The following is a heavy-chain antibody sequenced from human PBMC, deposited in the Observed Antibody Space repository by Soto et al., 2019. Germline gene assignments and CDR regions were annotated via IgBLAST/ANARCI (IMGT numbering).Heavy chain of an antibody. CDR2: ISYDGSNK. Sequence: LRLSCAASGFTFSSYAMHWVRQAPGKGLEWVAVISYDGSNKYYADSVKGRFTISRDNSKNTLYLQMNSLRAEDTAVYYCARDLSIVATSYYYYYGMDVWGQGTTVTVSS. CDR1: GFTFSSYA. J-gene: IGHJ6*02. D-gene: IGHD5-12*01. CDR3: ARDLSIVATSYYYYYGMDV. V-gene: IGHV3-30-3*01.